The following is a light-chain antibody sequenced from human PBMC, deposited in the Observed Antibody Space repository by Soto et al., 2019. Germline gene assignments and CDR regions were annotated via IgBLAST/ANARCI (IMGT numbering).Light chain of an antibody. V-gene: IGKV3-11*01. CDR1: QSVGRF. Sequence: EIVLTQSPATLSLSPGEGATLSCRASQSVGRFLVWYQQKPGQAPRLLIYDASSRATDIPARFTGSGSGTDFTLTISSLEPEDFALYYCQQRSSWPRTFGRGTKVEV. CDR2: DAS. J-gene: IGKJ1*01. CDR3: QQRSSWPRT.